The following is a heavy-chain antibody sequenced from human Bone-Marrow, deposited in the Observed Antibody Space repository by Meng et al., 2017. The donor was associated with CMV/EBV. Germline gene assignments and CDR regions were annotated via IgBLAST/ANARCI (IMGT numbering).Heavy chain of an antibody. CDR2: INHSGRT. Sequence: GSLRLSCAVYGGSFSGYYWSWIRQPPGKGLEWIGEINHSGRTNYNLSLKSRVTISVDTSKNQFSLKLSSVTAADTAVYYCARSGGYSYGSVKFGGIHDWGQGTRVTVSS. J-gene: IGHJ4*01. V-gene: IGHV4-34*01. D-gene: IGHD5-18*01. CDR1: GGSFSGYY. CDR3: ARSGGYSYGSVKFGGIHD.